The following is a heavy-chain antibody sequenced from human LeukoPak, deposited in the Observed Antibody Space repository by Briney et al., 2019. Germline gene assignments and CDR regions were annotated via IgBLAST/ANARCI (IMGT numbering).Heavy chain of an antibody. V-gene: IGHV3-33*01. CDR1: GFTFSIYG. CDR3: AREVGGSGGSRYYGMDV. J-gene: IGHJ6*02. Sequence: PGGSLRLSCVASGFTFSIYGMHWVRQAPGKGLEWLAVILYDGSDKYYADSVKGRFTISRDNSKNTLYLQMNSLRAEDTAVYYCAREVGGSGGSRYYGMDVWGQGTTVTVSS. D-gene: IGHD2-15*01. CDR2: ILYDGSDK.